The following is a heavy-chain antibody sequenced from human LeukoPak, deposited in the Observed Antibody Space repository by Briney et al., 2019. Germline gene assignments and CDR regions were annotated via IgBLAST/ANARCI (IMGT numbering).Heavy chain of an antibody. CDR3: ARGSKAAPGTFDY. D-gene: IGHD6-13*01. CDR2: IYYTGST. V-gene: IGHV4-61*08. J-gene: IGHJ4*02. CDR1: GGSISSGDYY. Sequence: SQTLSLTCTVSGGSISSGDYYWSWIRQPPGKGLEWIGYIYYTGSTDYNPSLKSRVAISVDTSKNQFSLKLSSVTAADTAVYYCARGSKAAPGTFDYWGQGTLVTVSS.